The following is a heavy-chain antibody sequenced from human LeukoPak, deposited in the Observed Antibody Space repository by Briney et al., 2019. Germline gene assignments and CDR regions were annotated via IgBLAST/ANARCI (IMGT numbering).Heavy chain of an antibody. D-gene: IGHD3-22*01. V-gene: IGHV3-21*01. CDR1: GFTFSGYS. CDR2: ISSSSTYI. Sequence: GGSLRLSCTASGFTFSGYSMNWVRQAPGKGLEWVSSISSSSTYIYYADSVKGRFTISRDNAKNSLYLQMNSLRAEDTAVYYCTSRGINFVDSGGFTYWGQGSLVTVSS. J-gene: IGHJ4*02. CDR3: TSRGINFVDSGGFTY.